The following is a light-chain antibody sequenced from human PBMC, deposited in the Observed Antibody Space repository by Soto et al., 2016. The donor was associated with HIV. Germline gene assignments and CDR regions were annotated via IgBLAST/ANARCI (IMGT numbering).Light chain of an antibody. CDR2: LGS. CDR1: QSLLHSNGYYY. CDR3: MQSIQLPFT. V-gene: IGKV2-28*01. Sequence: DIVMTQSPLTLPVTPGEPASISCRSSQSLLHSNGYYYLTWYLQKPGQSPRLLMYLGSTRASWAPDRFSGSGSGTDFTLKISRVEAEDVGVYYCMQSIQLPFTFGGGTKVEIK. J-gene: IGKJ4*01.